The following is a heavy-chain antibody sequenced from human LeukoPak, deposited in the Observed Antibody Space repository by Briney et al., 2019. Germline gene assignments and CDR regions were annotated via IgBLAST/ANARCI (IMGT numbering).Heavy chain of an antibody. V-gene: IGHV4-61*02. J-gene: IGHJ4*02. CDR1: GGSISSGSYY. D-gene: IGHD2-2*02. CDR2: IYTSGST. CDR3: ARRVVPAAIQGPDY. Sequence: ASQTLSLTCTVSGGSISSGSYYWSWIRQPAGKGLEWIGRIYTSGSTNYNPSLKSRVTISVDTSKNQFSLKLSSVTAADTAVYYCARRVVPAAIQGPDYWGQGTLVTVSS.